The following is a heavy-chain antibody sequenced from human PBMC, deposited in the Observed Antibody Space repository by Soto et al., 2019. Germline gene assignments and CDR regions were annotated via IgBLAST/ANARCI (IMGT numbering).Heavy chain of an antibody. Sequence: XETLSLTCAVYGPSFSGYSWRWIRPPPGKGLEWIGEINHSGSTNYNPSLKSRVTISVDTSKNQFSLKLSSVTAADTAVYYCARGLVTIFGVYYYGMDVWGQGTTVTVSS. D-gene: IGHD3-3*01. V-gene: IGHV4-34*01. CDR3: ARGLVTIFGVYYYGMDV. CDR2: INHSGST. J-gene: IGHJ6*02. CDR1: GPSFSGYS.